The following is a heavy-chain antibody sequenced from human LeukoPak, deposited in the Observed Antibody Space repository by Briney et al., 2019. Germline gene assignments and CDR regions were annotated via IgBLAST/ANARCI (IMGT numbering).Heavy chain of an antibody. J-gene: IGHJ4*02. CDR3: TTDLGTYYHGSQRLIPIDY. CDR2: IKSKTDGETT. V-gene: IGHV3-15*01. Sequence: GGSLRLSCVDSGFTFTNAWMSWVRQAPGKGLEWIGRIKSKTDGETTNYPEHVRGRFTISRDDSKSAVYLQMNSLKIEDTAVYYCTTDLGTYYHGSQRLIPIDYWGQGTLVTVSS. CDR1: GFTFTNAW. D-gene: IGHD3-10*01.